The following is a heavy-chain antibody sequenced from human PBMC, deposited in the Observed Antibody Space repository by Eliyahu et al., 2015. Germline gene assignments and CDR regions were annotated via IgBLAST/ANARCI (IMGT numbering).Heavy chain of an antibody. CDR1: GYSFSNYW. CDR2: IYPGDSNT. Sequence: KISCKGSGYSFSNYWIGWVRRTPGKGLEWMGIIYPGDSNTRYSPSFQGQVTISADKAISSAYLQWRSLKASDTAMYYCVRQIKAVSGVGGDYIDYWGQGTLVTVSS. D-gene: IGHD6-19*01. CDR3: VRQIKAVSGVGGDYIDY. J-gene: IGHJ4*02. V-gene: IGHV5-51*01.